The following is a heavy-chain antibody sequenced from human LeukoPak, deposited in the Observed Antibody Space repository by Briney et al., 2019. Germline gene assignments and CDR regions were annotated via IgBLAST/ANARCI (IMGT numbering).Heavy chain of an antibody. J-gene: IGHJ6*03. CDR3: AKHGLTMVREYYMDV. D-gene: IGHD3-10*01. Sequence: GTLRLSCAASGFTFSSYGMSWVRQAPGKGLEWVSAISGSGGSTYYADSVKGRFTISRDNSKNTLYLQMNSLRAEDTAVYYCAKHGLTMVREYYMDVWGKGTTVTVSS. V-gene: IGHV3-23*01. CDR2: ISGSGGST. CDR1: GFTFSSYG.